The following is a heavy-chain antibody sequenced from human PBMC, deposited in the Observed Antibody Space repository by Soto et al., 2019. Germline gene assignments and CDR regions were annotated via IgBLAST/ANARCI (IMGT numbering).Heavy chain of an antibody. Sequence: GGSLRLSCAASGFKFSNYAMSWVRQAPGKGLEWVSLISATGGGTYYADSVKGRFTISRDNSHNTLYLQVHSLTAEDTAVYYCAKDRRAGGNSAFYFDFWGQGVQVTVSS. V-gene: IGHV3-23*01. CDR2: ISATGGGT. D-gene: IGHD3-16*01. J-gene: IGHJ4*02. CDR1: GFKFSNYA. CDR3: AKDRRAGGNSAFYFDF.